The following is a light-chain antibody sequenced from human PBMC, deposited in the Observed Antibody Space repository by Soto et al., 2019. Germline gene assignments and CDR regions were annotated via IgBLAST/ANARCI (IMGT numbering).Light chain of an antibody. Sequence: EIVMTQSPATLAVSPGERAALSCRASQSVSSNFAWYQQKPGQAPRLLIYGASSRATGTPARFSGSGSVTEFTLTISSLQSEDFAVYFYQQYNNWPYTFGLGTKLEMK. J-gene: IGKJ2*01. CDR2: GAS. V-gene: IGKV3-15*01. CDR1: QSVSSN. CDR3: QQYNNWPYT.